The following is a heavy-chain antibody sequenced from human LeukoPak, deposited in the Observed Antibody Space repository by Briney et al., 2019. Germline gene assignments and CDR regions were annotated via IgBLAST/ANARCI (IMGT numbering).Heavy chain of an antibody. V-gene: IGHV3-23*01. CDR2: ISGFGGST. Sequence: GGSLRLSCAASGFTFSSYAMNWVRQVPGKGLEWVSAISGFGGSTYYADSVKGRFTISRDNSKNTLYLQMNSLRAEDTAVYYCANNPVLRCLEWLLWYWGQGTLVTVSS. J-gene: IGHJ4*02. CDR3: ANNPVLRCLEWLLWY. CDR1: GFTFSSYA. D-gene: IGHD3-3*01.